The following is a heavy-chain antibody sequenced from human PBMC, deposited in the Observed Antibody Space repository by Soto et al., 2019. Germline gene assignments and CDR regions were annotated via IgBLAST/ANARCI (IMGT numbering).Heavy chain of an antibody. D-gene: IGHD6-13*01. V-gene: IGHV3-23*01. J-gene: IGHJ4*02. CDR3: AKGLSIAAAGTFDY. Sequence: GGSLRLSCAASGFTFASYAMSWVRQAPGKGLEWVSGISGSGGNTYNADSVKGRFTISRDSSKNTLYLDMISLRAEDTAVYYCAKGLSIAAAGTFDYWGQGTLVTVSS. CDR2: ISGSGGNT. CDR1: GFTFASYA.